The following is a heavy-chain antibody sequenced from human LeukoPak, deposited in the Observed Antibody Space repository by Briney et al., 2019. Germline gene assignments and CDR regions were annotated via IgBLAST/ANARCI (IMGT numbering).Heavy chain of an antibody. CDR2: IDPNSGGT. D-gene: IGHD4-17*01. Sequence: ASVKVSCKASGYTFTGYYMHWVRLAPGQGLEWMGWIDPNSGGTNSAQKFRGRVTMTRDTSISTAYMELTRLTSDDTAVYYCARDGEDGSYLDYWGQGTLVTVSS. V-gene: IGHV1-2*02. CDR1: GYTFTGYY. CDR3: ARDGEDGSYLDY. J-gene: IGHJ4*03.